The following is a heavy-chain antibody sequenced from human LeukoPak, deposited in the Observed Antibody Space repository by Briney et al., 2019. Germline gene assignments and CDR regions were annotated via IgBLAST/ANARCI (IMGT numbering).Heavy chain of an antibody. CDR3: ARGYSGYDSWFANMYYYYMDV. J-gene: IGHJ6*03. V-gene: IGHV4-34*01. CDR1: GGSISSYY. CDR2: INHSGST. D-gene: IGHD5-12*01. Sequence: SETLSLTCTVSGGSISSYYWSWIRQPPGKGLEWIGEINHSGSTNYNPSLKSRVTISVDTSKNQFSLKLSSVTAADTAVYYCARGYSGYDSWFANMYYYYMDVWGKGTTVTISS.